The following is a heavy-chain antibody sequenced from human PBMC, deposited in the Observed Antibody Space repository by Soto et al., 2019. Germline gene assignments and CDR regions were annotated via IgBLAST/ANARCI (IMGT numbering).Heavy chain of an antibody. J-gene: IGHJ4*02. D-gene: IGHD2-15*01. V-gene: IGHV3-53*01. CDR2: IYNSGGT. CDR1: GFSVSSYY. Sequence: GGSLRLSCAASGFSVSSYYMSWVRQAPGKGLEWVSVIYNSGGTYYADSVKGRFTISRDNSKNTLYLQMNSLGADDTAMYYCARDLGGYLDYWGQGTVVTVSS. CDR3: ARDLGGYLDY.